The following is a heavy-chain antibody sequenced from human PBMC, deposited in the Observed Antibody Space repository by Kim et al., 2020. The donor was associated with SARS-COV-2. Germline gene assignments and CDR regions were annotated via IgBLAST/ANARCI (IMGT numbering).Heavy chain of an antibody. D-gene: IGHD3-10*01. V-gene: IGHV4-34*01. CDR3: ARVVVRGVHDY. J-gene: IGHJ4*02. CDR1: GGSFSGYY. Sequence: SETLSLTCAVYGGSFSGYYWSWIRQPPGKGLEWIGEINHSGSTNYNPSLKSRVTISVDTSKNQFSLKLSSVTAADTAVYYCARVVVRGVHDYWGQGTLVT. CDR2: INHSGST.